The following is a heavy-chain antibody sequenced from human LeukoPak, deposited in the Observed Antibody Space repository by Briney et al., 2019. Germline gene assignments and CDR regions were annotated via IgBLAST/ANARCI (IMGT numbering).Heavy chain of an antibody. CDR2: AQGDGRLQ. Sequence: PGGSLRLSCAASGFTVSSTYMSWVRQAPGKGLEWVAAAQGDGRLQYYADSVKGRFTISKDISKSTLYVQMNSLRAEDTAVYYCATGGGFYYGHWGQGTLVTVSS. D-gene: IGHD3-22*01. J-gene: IGHJ4*02. CDR1: GFTVSSTY. CDR3: ATGGGFYYGH. V-gene: IGHV3-33*08.